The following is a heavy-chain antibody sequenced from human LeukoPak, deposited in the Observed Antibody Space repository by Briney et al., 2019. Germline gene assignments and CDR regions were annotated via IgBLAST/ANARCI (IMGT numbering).Heavy chain of an antibody. CDR3: AKDSGPGPLRFDY. CDR1: GFTFSSYG. Sequence: GGSLRLSCAASGFTFSSYGMHWVRQAPGKGLEWVAFIRYDGSNKYYADSVKGRFTISRDNSKNTLYLQVNSLRAEDTAVYYCAKDSGPGPLRFDYWGQGTLVTVSS. V-gene: IGHV3-30*02. J-gene: IGHJ4*02. D-gene: IGHD1-14*01. CDR2: IRYDGSNK.